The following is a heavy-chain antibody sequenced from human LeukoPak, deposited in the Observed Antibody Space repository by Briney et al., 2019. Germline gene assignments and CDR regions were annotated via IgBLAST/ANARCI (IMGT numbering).Heavy chain of an antibody. CDR1: GGSFSVYY. V-gene: IGHV4-59*01. D-gene: IGHD3-10*01. CDR3: GRSKGSGNYFDS. J-gene: IGHJ4*02. Sequence: SETPSLTCAVYGGSFSVYYWSWIRQPPGKGLEWIGYISYTGSTNYNPSLKSRVTLSIDTSKSQFSLNLNSVTAADTATYYCGRSKGSGNYFDSWGQGTLVTVSS. CDR2: ISYTGST.